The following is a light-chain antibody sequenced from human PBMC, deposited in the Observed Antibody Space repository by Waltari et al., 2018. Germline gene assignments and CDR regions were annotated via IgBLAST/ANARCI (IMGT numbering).Light chain of an antibody. CDR3: QQYYTTPELT. Sequence: DIVMTQSPDSLAVSLGERATINCKSSQSILYSFDNKNYLAWYQQKPGQYPKLLIYWASTRESGVPDRFSGSGSGTDFTLTISSLQAEDVAVYYCQQYYTTPELTFGGGTKVEI. CDR2: WAS. CDR1: QSILYSFDNKNY. J-gene: IGKJ4*01. V-gene: IGKV4-1*01.